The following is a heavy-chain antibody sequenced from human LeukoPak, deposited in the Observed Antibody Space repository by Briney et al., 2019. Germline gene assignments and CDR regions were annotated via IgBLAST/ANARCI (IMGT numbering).Heavy chain of an antibody. V-gene: IGHV1-24*01. D-gene: IGHD4-17*01. CDR2: FDPEDGET. J-gene: IGHJ4*02. CDR3: ATDTYGDYELSY. Sequence: ASVKVSCKVSGYTLTELSMHWVRQAPGKGLEWMGGFDPEDGETIYAQKFQGRVTMTEDTSTDTAYMELSSLRSEDTAVYYCATDTYGDYELSYWGQGTLVTVSS. CDR1: GYTLTELS.